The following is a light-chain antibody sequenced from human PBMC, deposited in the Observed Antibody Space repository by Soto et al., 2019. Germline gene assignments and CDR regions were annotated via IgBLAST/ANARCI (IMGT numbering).Light chain of an antibody. V-gene: IGKV3-20*01. J-gene: IGKJ1*01. CDR2: GAS. Sequence: EIVLTQSPGTLSLSPGERATLSCRASQSVSNNYVAWYQQKSGQAPRLLIYGASKRASGIPDRFSGSGSGAVFTLTVSSLEPEDFATYYCQQSYGSLTWTFGQGTRVEIK. CDR3: QQSYGSLTWT. CDR1: QSVSNNY.